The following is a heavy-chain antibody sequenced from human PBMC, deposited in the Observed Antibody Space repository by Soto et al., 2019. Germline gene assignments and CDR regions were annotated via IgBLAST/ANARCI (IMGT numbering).Heavy chain of an antibody. CDR2: IIPILGIA. CDR3: AIISIRSRGAFDI. Sequence: GASVKVSFKASGGTFSSYTISWVRQAPGQGLEWMGRIIPILGIANYAQKFQGRVTITADKSTSTVYMELSSLRSEDTAVYYCAIISIRSRGAFDIWGQGTMVTVSS. J-gene: IGHJ3*02. V-gene: IGHV1-69*02. CDR1: GGTFSSYT. D-gene: IGHD2-21*01.